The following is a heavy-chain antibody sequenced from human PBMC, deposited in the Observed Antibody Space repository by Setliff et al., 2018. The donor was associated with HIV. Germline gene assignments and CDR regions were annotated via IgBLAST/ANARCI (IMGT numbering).Heavy chain of an antibody. D-gene: IGHD2-15*01. CDR2: IHPSGGST. CDR3: ARVRYCSGGSCYGGEYWFDP. CDR1: GYTFTSYY. V-gene: IGHV1-46*01. Sequence: ASVKVSCKASGYTFTSYYIHWVRQAPGQGLEWMGVIHPSGGSTSHAQSFQDRVTMTRDTSTSTVYMELSSLRSEDTAVYYCARVRYCSGGSCYGGEYWFDPWGQGTLVTVSS. J-gene: IGHJ5*02.